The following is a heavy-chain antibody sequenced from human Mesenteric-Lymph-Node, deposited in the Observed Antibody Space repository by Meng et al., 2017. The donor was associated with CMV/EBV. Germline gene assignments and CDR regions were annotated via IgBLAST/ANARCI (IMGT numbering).Heavy chain of an antibody. CDR3: ARGGYCSGPSCSAVYYSYGLDV. Sequence: SVKVSCKASGGTFSSYAINWVRQAPGQGLEWMGGIIPLFGTINYAESFQGRVSINADASTTTAYMELSSLTSEDTAIYYCARGGYCSGPSCSAVYYSYGLDVWGQGTTVTVSS. J-gene: IGHJ6*02. CDR2: IIPLFGTI. D-gene: IGHD2-2*01. CDR1: GGTFSSYA. V-gene: IGHV1-69*13.